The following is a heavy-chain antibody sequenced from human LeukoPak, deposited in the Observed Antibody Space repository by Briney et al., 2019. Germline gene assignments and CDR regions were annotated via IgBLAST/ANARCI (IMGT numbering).Heavy chain of an antibody. CDR1: GYTFTGYY. D-gene: IGHD4-17*01. J-gene: IGHJ3*02. CDR3: ARGPMTTVTTDDAFDI. V-gene: IGHV1-8*02. Sequence: ASVKVSCKASGYTFTGYYMHWVRQAPGQGLEWMGWINPNSGNTGYAQKFQGRVTMTRNTSISTAYMELSSLRSEDTAVYYCARGPMTTVTTDDAFDIWGQGTMVTVSS. CDR2: INPNSGNT.